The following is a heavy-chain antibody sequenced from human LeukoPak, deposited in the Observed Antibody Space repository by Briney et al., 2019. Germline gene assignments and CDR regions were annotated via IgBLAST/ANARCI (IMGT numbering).Heavy chain of an antibody. CDR2: IRRKADNYAT. J-gene: IGHJ4*02. CDR3: SRQVDSVHDY. V-gene: IGHV3-73*01. Sequence: GGSLRLSCAASGFTFSGSHMHWVRQASGKGLEWVGHIRRKADNYATAYGASVTGRITISRDDSKNTAYLQMDSLKIEDTAIYYCSRQVDSVHDYWGRGILVTVSS. CDR1: GFTFSGSH. D-gene: IGHD5-12*01.